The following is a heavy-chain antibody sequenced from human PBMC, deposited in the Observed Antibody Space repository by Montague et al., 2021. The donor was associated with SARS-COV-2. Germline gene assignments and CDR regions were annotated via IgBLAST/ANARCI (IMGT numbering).Heavy chain of an antibody. D-gene: IGHD2-15*01. CDR2: ISGSGVRT. CDR1: GFTFSSYA. V-gene: IGHV3-23*01. CDR3: AKVSGNVVVVAATWFGFDY. Sequence: SLRLSCAASGFTFSSYAMSWVRQAPGKGLEWASAISGSGVRTYYADSVQGRFTISRDNSKNTLYLQMNSLRAEDTAVYYCAKVSGNVVVVAATWFGFDYWGQGTLVTVSS. J-gene: IGHJ4*02.